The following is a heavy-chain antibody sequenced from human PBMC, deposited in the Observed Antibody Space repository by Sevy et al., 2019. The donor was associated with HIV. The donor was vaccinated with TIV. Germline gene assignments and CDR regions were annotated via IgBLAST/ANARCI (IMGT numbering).Heavy chain of an antibody. CDR2: IWYDGSNK. Sequence: GGSLRLSCAASGFTFSSYGMHWVRQAPGKGLEWVAVIWYDGSNKYYADSVKGRFTISGDNSKNTLYLQMNSLRAEDTAVYYCARASYDSSGYYVTAFDIWGQGTMVTVSS. CDR1: GFTFSSYG. V-gene: IGHV3-33*01. D-gene: IGHD3-22*01. J-gene: IGHJ3*02. CDR3: ARASYDSSGYYVTAFDI.